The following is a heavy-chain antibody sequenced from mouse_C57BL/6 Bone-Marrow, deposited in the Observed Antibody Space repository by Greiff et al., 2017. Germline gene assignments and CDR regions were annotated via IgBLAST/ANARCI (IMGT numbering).Heavy chain of an antibody. V-gene: IGHV1-26*01. Sequence: VQLQQSGPELVKPGASVKISCKASGYTFTDYYINWVKQSHGQGLEWIGDINPSNGGTNYNEKFKGKATLTVDKSSSTAYMELRSLTSEDSAVYYCARGLCYGRALWCRGHGVTL. J-gene: IGHJ2*01. D-gene: IGHD1-1*01. CDR1: GYTFTDYY. CDR2: INPSNGGT. CDR3: ARGLCYGRALWC.